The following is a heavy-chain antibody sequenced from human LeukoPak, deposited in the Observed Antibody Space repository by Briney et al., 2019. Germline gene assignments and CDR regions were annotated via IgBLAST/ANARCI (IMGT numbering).Heavy chain of an antibody. V-gene: IGHV3-9*01. D-gene: IGHD6-19*01. CDR2: ISWNSGSI. Sequence: GRSLRLSCAASGFTFDDYAMHWVRQAPGKGLEWVSGISWNSGSIGYADSVKGRFTISRDNAKNSLYLQMNSLRAEDTALYYCAKDSRGWAVAATGYFQHRGQGTLVTVSS. CDR3: AKDSRGWAVAATGYFQH. J-gene: IGHJ1*01. CDR1: GFTFDDYA.